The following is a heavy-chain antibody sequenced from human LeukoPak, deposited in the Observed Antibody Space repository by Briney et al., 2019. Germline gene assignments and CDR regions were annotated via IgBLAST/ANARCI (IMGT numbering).Heavy chain of an antibody. CDR1: RFTFSSYA. Sequence: GGSLRLSCAASRFTFSSYAMRWVRQAREKGPEWVSAISDSGGSIHYADSVKGRFTISRDNSKNTLHLQMKSLRAEDTAVYYCVKNMESYGDSSTDSWGQGTLVTVSS. D-gene: IGHD4-17*01. V-gene: IGHV3-23*01. CDR3: VKNMESYGDSSTDS. J-gene: IGHJ4*02. CDR2: ISDSGGSI.